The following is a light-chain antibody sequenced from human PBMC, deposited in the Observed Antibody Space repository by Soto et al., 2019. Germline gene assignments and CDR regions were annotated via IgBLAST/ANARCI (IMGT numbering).Light chain of an antibody. CDR3: QQSYSTPRT. CDR1: QSISSY. CDR2: AAS. Sequence: DIQMTHSPSSLSASVGDRVTITCXASQSISSYLNWYQQKPGKVPKLLIYAASSLQSGVPSRFSGSGSGTDFTLTISSLQPEDFATYYCQQSYSTPRTFGQGTKVDI. V-gene: IGKV1-39*01. J-gene: IGKJ1*01.